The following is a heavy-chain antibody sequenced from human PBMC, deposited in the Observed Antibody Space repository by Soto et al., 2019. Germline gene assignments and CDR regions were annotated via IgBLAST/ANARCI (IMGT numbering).Heavy chain of an antibody. J-gene: IGHJ4*02. CDR3: ARLPTGDRRYYFDY. CDR2: IKQDGNEK. Sequence: EVQLVESGGGLVQPGGSLGLSCAASGFTFSDYWMSWVRQAPGKGLEWLANIKQDGNEKYYVGSVRGRFTISRDNAKNSLYLQTNSLTADDTAVYNCARLPTGDRRYYFDYWGQGTLVTVSS. V-gene: IGHV3-7*01. CDR1: GFTFSDYW. D-gene: IGHD1-1*01.